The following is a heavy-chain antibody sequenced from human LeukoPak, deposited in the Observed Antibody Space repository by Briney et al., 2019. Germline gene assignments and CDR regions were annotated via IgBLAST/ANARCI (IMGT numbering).Heavy chain of an antibody. J-gene: IGHJ3*02. D-gene: IGHD3-22*01. V-gene: IGHV1-2*02. CDR1: GYTFTGYY. CDR3: ARDGYDSSGYYPLGAFDI. CDR2: INPNSGGT. Sequence: ASVKVSCKASGYTFTGYYMHWVQQAPGQGLEWMGWINPNSGGTNYAQKFQGRVTMTRDTSISTAYMELSRLRSDDTAVYYCARDGYDSSGYYPLGAFDIWGQGTMVTVSS.